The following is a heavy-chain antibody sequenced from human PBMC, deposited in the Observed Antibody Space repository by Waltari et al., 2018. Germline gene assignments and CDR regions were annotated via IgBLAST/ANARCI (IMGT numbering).Heavy chain of an antibody. D-gene: IGHD3-10*01. J-gene: IGHJ4*02. V-gene: IGHV4-34*01. Sequence: QVQLQQWGAGLLKPSETLSLHCAVYGGSFSTDYWPWIRQPPGKGLEWIGEVNHSGSTNHNPSLKSRVTMSADTSKSQFSLKLRSVTAADTAVYYCARRIAWYYSSGSYHDYWGQGTLVTVSS. CDR2: VNHSGST. CDR3: ARRIAWYYSSGSYHDY. CDR1: GGSFSTDY.